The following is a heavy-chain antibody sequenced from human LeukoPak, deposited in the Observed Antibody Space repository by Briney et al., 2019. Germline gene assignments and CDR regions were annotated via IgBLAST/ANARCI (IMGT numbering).Heavy chain of an antibody. D-gene: IGHD5-24*01. V-gene: IGHV3-30*12. CDR1: GFTFSRYG. CDR2: ISYDGRQN. Sequence: GGSLRLSCASGFTFSRYGMHWVRQTPGKGLEWVAVISYDGRQNYYADSVKGRFTISRDNSKNTLYLQMNSLRAEDTAVYYCATSQLKEMATISLGYWGQGTLVTVSS. CDR3: ATSQLKEMATISLGY. J-gene: IGHJ4*02.